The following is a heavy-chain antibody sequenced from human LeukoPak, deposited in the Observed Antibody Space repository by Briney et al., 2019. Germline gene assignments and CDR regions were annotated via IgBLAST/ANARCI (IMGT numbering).Heavy chain of an antibody. CDR3: ARWFSSSWYNYYYYYGMDV. CDR1: GYTFTSYD. CDR2: MNPNSGNT. V-gene: IGHV1-8*01. Sequence: ASVKVSCKASGYTFTSYDINWVRQATGQGLEWMGWMNPNSGNTGYAQKFQGRVTMTRNTSISTAYMELSSLRSEDTAVYYCARWFSSSWYNYYYYYGMDVWGQGTTVTVSS. J-gene: IGHJ6*02. D-gene: IGHD6-13*01.